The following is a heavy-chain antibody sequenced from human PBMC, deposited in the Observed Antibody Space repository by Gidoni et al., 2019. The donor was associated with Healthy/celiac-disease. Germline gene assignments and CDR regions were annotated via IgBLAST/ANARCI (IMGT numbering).Heavy chain of an antibody. Sequence: EVQLLESGGGLVQPGGSLRLSCAASGFTFSSYAMSWVRQAPGKGLEWVSAIRGSGGSTYYADSVKGRFTISRDNSKNTLYLQMNSLRAEDTAVYYCAKIVGVVPAAITPDAFDIWGQGTMVTVSS. J-gene: IGHJ3*02. CDR1: GFTFSSYA. D-gene: IGHD2-2*01. V-gene: IGHV3-23*01. CDR2: IRGSGGST. CDR3: AKIVGVVPAAITPDAFDI.